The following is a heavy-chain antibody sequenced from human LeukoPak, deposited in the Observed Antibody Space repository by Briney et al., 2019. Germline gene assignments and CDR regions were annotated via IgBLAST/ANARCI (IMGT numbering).Heavy chain of an antibody. CDR1: GGSINNRSYY. J-gene: IGHJ4*02. D-gene: IGHD6-13*01. CDR3: ARGSRQQWVCLGSWACSKGKYYFDY. V-gene: IGHV4-39*01. Sequence: SETLSLTCTVSGGSINNRSYYWGWIRQPPGKGLEWIGNIYYSGDISYSGNTYYKPSLKSRVTISVDTSKNQFSLKLSSVTAADTAVYYCARGSRQQWVCLGSWACSKGKYYFDYWGQGTLVTVSS. CDR2: IYYSGDISYSGNT.